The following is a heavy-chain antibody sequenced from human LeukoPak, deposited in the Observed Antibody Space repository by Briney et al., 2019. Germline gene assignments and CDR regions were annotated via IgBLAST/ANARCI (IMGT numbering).Heavy chain of an antibody. CDR2: IIPAFGTA. CDR1: GDTPHSHA. D-gene: IGHD1-7*01. Sequence: SVKVSCKSSGDTPHSHAISWVRQAPGQGLEWMGRIIPAFGTANYAQKFQGRVTITADKSTRTAYMETSSLRSEDTAVYYCARDYNWNFANSSPFDYWGQGTLVTVSS. J-gene: IGHJ4*02. CDR3: ARDYNWNFANSSPFDY. V-gene: IGHV1-69*06.